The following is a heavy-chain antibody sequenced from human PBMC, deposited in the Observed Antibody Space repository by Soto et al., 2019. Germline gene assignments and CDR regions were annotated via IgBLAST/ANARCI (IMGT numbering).Heavy chain of an antibody. Sequence: EVQLVESGGGLVQPGGSLRLSCAASGFTFSSYSMNWVRQAPGKGLEWASYISSSSSTIYYADSVKGRFTISRDNAKNSLYLQMNSLRAEDTAVYYCARANYYGSPGDFDYWGQGTLVIVSS. D-gene: IGHD3-10*01. CDR1: GFTFSSYS. J-gene: IGHJ4*02. V-gene: IGHV3-48*01. CDR3: ARANYYGSPGDFDY. CDR2: ISSSSSTI.